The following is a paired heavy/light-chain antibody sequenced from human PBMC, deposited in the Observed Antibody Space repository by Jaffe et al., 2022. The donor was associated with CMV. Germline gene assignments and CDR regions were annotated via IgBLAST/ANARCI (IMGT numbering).Heavy chain of an antibody. CDR3: AREPYYYYTSAAFDF. J-gene: IGHJ4*02. CDR1: GFKFDDYT. Sequence: EVQLVESGGAVVQPGGSLRLSCEASGFKFDDYTMHWVRQAPGKGLEWVSLITWDGDDTFYVDSVKGRFSTSRDNSKNSLSLQMNSLKTEDTAVYFCAREPYYYYTSAAFDFWGQGTFVTVSS. V-gene: IGHV3-43*01. CDR2: ITWDGDDT. D-gene: IGHD3-22*01.
Light chain of an antibody. J-gene: IGKJ4*01. V-gene: IGKV3-20*01. CDR3: QQYGNSPPMT. Sequence: EIVLTQSPGTLSLSPGERATLSCRASQDIPNNYLAWYQHKPGEAPRLLIFGASSRATGIPDRFSGSGSGTDFILTVSRLEPEDFAVYYCQQYGNSPPMTFGGGTKVEI. CDR1: QDIPNNY. CDR2: GAS.